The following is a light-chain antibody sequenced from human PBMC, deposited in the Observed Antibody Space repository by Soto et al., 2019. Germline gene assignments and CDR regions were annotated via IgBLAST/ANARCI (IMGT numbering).Light chain of an antibody. Sequence: DIQMTQSPSSLSASVGDRDTITCRASQSTSTYVSLFQQKPGKAPMRLLYATSRLHSGVPSTFSGSGSGTDFTLTISSLQPEDFATSYCQQSHSTPPWTFGQGTKVEIK. CDR3: QQSHSTPPWT. CDR1: QSTSTY. V-gene: IGKV1-39*01. CDR2: ATS. J-gene: IGKJ1*01.